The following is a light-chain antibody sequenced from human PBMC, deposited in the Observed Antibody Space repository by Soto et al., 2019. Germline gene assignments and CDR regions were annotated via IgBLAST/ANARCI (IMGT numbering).Light chain of an antibody. CDR2: DVN. Sequence: QSALTQPASVSGSPGQSITLSCTGTSSDIGGYDFVSWYQRYPGKAPKLIIYDVNNRPSGVSNRFSGSKSGNTPSLTISGLQAEDEADYYCTSYASSSTHVVFGGGTKVTVL. V-gene: IGLV2-14*01. J-gene: IGLJ2*01. CDR3: TSYASSSTHVV. CDR1: SSDIGGYDF.